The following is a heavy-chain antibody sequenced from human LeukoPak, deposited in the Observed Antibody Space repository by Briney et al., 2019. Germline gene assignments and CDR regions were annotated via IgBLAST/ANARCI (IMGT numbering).Heavy chain of an antibody. CDR2: ISSSSSYI. D-gene: IGHD5-18*01. Sequence: PGGSLRLSCAASGFTFSSYSMNWVRQAPGKGLEWVSSISSSSSYIYYADSVKGRFTISRDYAKNSLYLQMNSLSAEDTAVYYCARGRGYRYGTGEAFDYWGQGTLVTVSS. V-gene: IGHV3-21*01. CDR1: GFTFSSYS. CDR3: ARGRGYRYGTGEAFDY. J-gene: IGHJ4*02.